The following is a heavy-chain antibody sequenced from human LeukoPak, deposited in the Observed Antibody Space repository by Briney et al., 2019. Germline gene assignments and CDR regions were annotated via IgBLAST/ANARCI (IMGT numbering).Heavy chain of an antibody. V-gene: IGHV1-69*05. Sequence: SVKVSCKASGGTFSSYAISWVRQAPGQGLEWMGGIIPIFGTANYAQKFKGRVTITTDESTSTAYMELSSLRSEDTAAYYCASSGDGIAVAGTMNDYWGQGTLVTVSS. CDR3: ASSGDGIAVAGTMNDY. CDR1: GGTFSSYA. J-gene: IGHJ4*02. D-gene: IGHD6-19*01. CDR2: IIPIFGTA.